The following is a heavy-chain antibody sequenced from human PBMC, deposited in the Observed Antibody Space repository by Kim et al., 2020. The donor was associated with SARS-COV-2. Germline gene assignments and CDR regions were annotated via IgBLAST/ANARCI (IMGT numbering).Heavy chain of an antibody. Sequence: SETLSLTCTASGGSISNYYWSWIRQPPGKGLEWIGYIYYSGSTTYNPSLQSGVTIPVDTSRNQSSLRLTSVTAADTAVYYCARVRRIATSGPDFYSFDFWGQGTLVTVSS. CDR1: GGSISNYY. D-gene: IGHD6-13*01. CDR3: ARVRRIATSGPDFYSFDF. CDR2: IYYSGST. V-gene: IGHV4-59*13. J-gene: IGHJ4*02.